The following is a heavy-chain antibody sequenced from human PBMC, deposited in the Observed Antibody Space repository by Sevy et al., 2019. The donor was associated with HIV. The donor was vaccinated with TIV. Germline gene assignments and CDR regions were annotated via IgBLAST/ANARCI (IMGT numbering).Heavy chain of an antibody. CDR3: ARADLDSSTFFYYYGMDV. J-gene: IGHJ6*02. D-gene: IGHD6-13*01. CDR2: MNPDSGRR. CDR1: GYTFSGYD. Sequence: VPVKVSCKASGYTFSGYDINWVRQATGQGLEWMGWMNPDSGRRGYAPKFQGRVTMTTNTSIDTAYMELRRLRSEDSAVYYCARADLDSSTFFYYYGMDVWGQGTTVTVSS. V-gene: IGHV1-8*02.